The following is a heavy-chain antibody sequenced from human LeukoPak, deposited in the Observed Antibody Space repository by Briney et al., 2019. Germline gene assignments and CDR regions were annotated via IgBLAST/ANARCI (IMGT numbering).Heavy chain of an antibody. Sequence: GGSLRLSCAASGFTFSTYPMTWVRQAPGKGLEWVSAISGGGTSTYYADSVKGRFTISRDNSKNTLYLEMNRLRAEDTAVYYCAKDRLLRFPYFDYWGQGTLVTVSS. J-gene: IGHJ4*02. CDR1: GFTFSTYP. V-gene: IGHV3-23*01. CDR2: ISGGGTST. D-gene: IGHD3-3*01. CDR3: AKDRLLRFPYFDY.